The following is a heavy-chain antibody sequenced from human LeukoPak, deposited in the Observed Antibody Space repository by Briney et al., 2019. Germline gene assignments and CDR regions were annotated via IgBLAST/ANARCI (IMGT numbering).Heavy chain of an antibody. CDR1: GGSISSYY. J-gene: IGHJ4*02. V-gene: IGHV4-59*01. Sequence: PSETLSLTCTVSGGSISSYYWSWLRQPPGKGLEWIGHIYYSGSTNYSPSLKSRVTISIDTSKNQFSLRLSSVTAADTAVYYCARGAAGYSYGWGQGTLVTVSS. CDR2: IYYSGST. D-gene: IGHD5-18*01. CDR3: ARGAAGYSYG.